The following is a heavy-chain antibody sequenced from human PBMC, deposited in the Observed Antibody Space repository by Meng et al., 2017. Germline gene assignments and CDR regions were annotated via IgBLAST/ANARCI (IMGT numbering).Heavy chain of an antibody. CDR2: IIPIFGTA. CDR3: ASTGHYDSSGYLPDY. D-gene: IGHD3-22*01. J-gene: IGHJ4*02. V-gene: IGHV1-69*06. Sequence: SVKVSCKASGGTFSSYAIIWVRQAPGQGLEWMGGIIPIFGTANYAQKFQGRVTITADKSTSTAYMELSSLRSEDTAVYYCASTGHYDSSGYLPDYWGQGTLVTVSS. CDR1: GGTFSSYA.